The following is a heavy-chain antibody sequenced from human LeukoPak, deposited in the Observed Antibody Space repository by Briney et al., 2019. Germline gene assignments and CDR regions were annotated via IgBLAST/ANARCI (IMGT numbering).Heavy chain of an antibody. J-gene: IGHJ6*03. Sequence: GGSLRLSCAASGFTFSSYAMSWVRQAPGKGLEWVSAISGSGGSTYYADSVKGRFTISKDNSKNTLYLQMNSLRAEDTAVYYCAKADSIRPYYYYYMDVWGKGTTVTVSS. V-gene: IGHV3-23*01. CDR1: GFTFSSYA. CDR2: ISGSGGST. CDR3: AKADSIRPYYYYYMDV. D-gene: IGHD3-16*01.